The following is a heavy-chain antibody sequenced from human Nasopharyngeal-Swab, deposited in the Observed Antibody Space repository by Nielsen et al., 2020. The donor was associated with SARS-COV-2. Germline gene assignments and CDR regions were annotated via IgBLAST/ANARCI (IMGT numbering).Heavy chain of an antibody. CDR3: ARSGGQSTEYNWFDT. CDR2: IYYIGNT. D-gene: IGHD2-15*01. J-gene: IGHJ5*02. Sequence: SETLSLTCTVSGGSMSRYWWSWIRQTPGKGLEWIGDIYYIGNTNYHPSLRSRVTVSVDTSKNQFSLRLSSVTAADTAVYYCARSGGQSTEYNWFDTWGQGTLVTVSS. V-gene: IGHV4-59*01. CDR1: GGSMSRYW.